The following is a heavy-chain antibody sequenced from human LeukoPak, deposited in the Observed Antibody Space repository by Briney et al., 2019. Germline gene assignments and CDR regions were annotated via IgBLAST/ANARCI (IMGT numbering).Heavy chain of an antibody. J-gene: IGHJ4*02. CDR3: AKAVRTSVTTFDY. CDR1: GFPYDDYA. CDR2: ISWYRVRI. Sequence: GGSVRLLCGASGFPYDDYAMHWVGQARGRGLAGVSGISWYRVRIAYAASVKGRFTISRDNDKNSLYLQMSSLRDEDSALYYCAKAVRTSVTTFDYWGQGTLVTVSS. D-gene: IGHD4-17*01. V-gene: IGHV3-9*01.